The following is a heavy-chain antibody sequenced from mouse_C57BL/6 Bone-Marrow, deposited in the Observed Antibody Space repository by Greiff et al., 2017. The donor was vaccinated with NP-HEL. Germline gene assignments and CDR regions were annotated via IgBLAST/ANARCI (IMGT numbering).Heavy chain of an antibody. CDR2: LDPSDSYT. D-gene: IGHD2-4*01. CDR1: GYTFTSYW. J-gene: IGHJ2*01. Sequence: QVQLQQPGAELVMPGASVKLSCKASGYTFTSYWMHWVKQRPGQGLEWIGELDPSDSYTNYNQKFKGKSTLTVDKSSSPAYMQLSSLTSEDSAVYYGARNYDYDGNYFDYWGQGTTLTVSS. CDR3: ARNYDYDGNYFDY. V-gene: IGHV1-69*01.